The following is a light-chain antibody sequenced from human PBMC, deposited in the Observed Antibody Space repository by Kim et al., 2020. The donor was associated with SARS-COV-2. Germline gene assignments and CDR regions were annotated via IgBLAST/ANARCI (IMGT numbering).Light chain of an antibody. J-gene: IGKJ4*01. CDR1: QTVSANY. CDR3: QQYGNTPQT. CDR2: GVF. Sequence: CPGVGASLSCRASQTVSANYLAWYQQKPGQAPRLLIYGVFNRATGIPDRFSGSGSGTDFTLTISRLEPEDFAVYYCQQYGNTPQTFGGGTKVDIK. V-gene: IGKV3-20*01.